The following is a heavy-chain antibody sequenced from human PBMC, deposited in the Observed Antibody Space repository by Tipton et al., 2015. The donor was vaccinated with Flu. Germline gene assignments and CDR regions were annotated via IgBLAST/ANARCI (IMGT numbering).Heavy chain of an antibody. Sequence: QLVQSGAEVKEPGESLKISCKGSGYTFINHWIGWVRQTPGKGLELMGIIYPGDSDSRYSPSFQGQVTFSVDKSINTVYPQWSSLKASDSAIYYCARHGEGSNWYVFDYWGQGTLVTVSS. CDR3: ARHGEGSNWYVFDY. CDR2: IYPGDSDS. V-gene: IGHV5-51*01. D-gene: IGHD6-13*01. J-gene: IGHJ4*02. CDR1: GYTFINHW.